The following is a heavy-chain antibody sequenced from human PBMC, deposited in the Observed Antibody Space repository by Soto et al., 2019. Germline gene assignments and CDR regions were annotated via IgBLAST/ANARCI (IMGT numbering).Heavy chain of an antibody. Sequence: GGSLRLSCAASGFTFSSYAMRWVRQAPGKGLEWVAVVRYDGINTYYAESVKGRFTVSRDNSKSTLYLQLNSLRADDTALYYCARETWPGYHYGMDVWGQGTTVTVSS. CDR2: VRYDGINT. CDR3: ARETWPGYHYGMDV. D-gene: IGHD5-12*01. V-gene: IGHV3-33*08. J-gene: IGHJ6*02. CDR1: GFTFSSYA.